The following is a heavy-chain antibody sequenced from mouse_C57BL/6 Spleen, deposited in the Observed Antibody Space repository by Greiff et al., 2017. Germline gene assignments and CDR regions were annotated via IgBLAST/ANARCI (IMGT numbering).Heavy chain of an antibody. D-gene: IGHD3-2*02. CDR3: ARGAAQATNYYAMDY. CDR1: GFTFSDYG. V-gene: IGHV5-17*01. J-gene: IGHJ4*01. Sequence: DVQLVESGGGLVKPGGSLKLSCAASGFTFSDYGMHWVRQAPEKGLEWVAYISSGSSTIYYADTVKGRFTISRDNAKNTLFLQMTSLRSEDTAMYYCARGAAQATNYYAMDYWGQGTSVTVSS. CDR2: ISSGSSTI.